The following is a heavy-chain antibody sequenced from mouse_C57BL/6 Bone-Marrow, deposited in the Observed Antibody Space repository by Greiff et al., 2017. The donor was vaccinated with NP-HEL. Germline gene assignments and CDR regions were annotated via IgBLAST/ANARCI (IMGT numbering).Heavy chain of an antibody. V-gene: IGHV14-4*01. CDR1: GFNIKDDY. CDR2: IDPENGDT. D-gene: IGHD2-10*01. J-gene: IGHJ1*03. CDR3: TTPLPWYFDV. Sequence: EVQLQQSGAELVRPGASVKLSCTASGFNIKDDYMHWVKQRPEQGLEWIGWIDPENGDTEYASKFQGKATITADTASNTAYLQLSSLTSEDTAVYYCTTPLPWYFDVWGTGTTVTVSS.